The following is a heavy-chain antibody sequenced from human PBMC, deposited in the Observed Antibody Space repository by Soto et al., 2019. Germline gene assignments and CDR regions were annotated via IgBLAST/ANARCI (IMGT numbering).Heavy chain of an antibody. J-gene: IGHJ5*02. Sequence: QLQLQESGPGLVKPSETLSLTCTVSGGSISSSSFHWGWIRQPPGKGLEWIVSIYYSGSTHYSPPLKSRVTISVDTSKNQFPLKLSSVTAADTAVYYCARRERAAGTDWWFDPWGQGTLVTVSS. V-gene: IGHV4-39*01. CDR1: GGSISSSSFH. CDR3: ARRERAAGTDWWFDP. CDR2: IYYSGST. D-gene: IGHD6-13*01.